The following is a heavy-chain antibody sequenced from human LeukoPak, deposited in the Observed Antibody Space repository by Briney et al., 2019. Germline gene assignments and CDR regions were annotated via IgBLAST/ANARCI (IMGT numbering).Heavy chain of an antibody. D-gene: IGHD1-14*01. Sequence: PSETLSLTCTVSGGSISSNSYYWDWIRQPPGKGLVWIGTVYCSGTTHYNPSLKSRVTISVDTSQSPFSLKPSSAAAADPAVYYSGTTHYNPSLKSRVTISVDTSKNQFSLKLSSATAADTAVYYCARLPGWFGEHKNPKSDYWGQGTLVTVSS. CDR2: VYCSGTT. CDR1: GGSISSNSYY. CDR3: GTTHYNPSLKSRVTISVDTSKNQFSLKLSSATAADTAVYYCARLPGWFGEHKNPKSDY. V-gene: IGHV4-39*01. J-gene: IGHJ4*02.